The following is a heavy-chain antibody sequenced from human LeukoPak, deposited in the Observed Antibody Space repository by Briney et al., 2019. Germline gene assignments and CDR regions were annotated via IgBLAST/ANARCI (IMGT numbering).Heavy chain of an antibody. CDR2: ISGSGGST. V-gene: IGHV3-23*01. CDR3: AKGVSSVVYALNWFDP. D-gene: IGHD2-8*02. CDR1: GFTFSSYA. Sequence: GGSLRLSCAASGFTFSSYAMTWVCKAPGKGLEWVSVISGSGGSTYYADSVKGRFTISRDNSKNTLFLQMNSLRAEDTAVYYCAKGVSSVVYALNWFDPWGQGTLVTVSS. J-gene: IGHJ5*02.